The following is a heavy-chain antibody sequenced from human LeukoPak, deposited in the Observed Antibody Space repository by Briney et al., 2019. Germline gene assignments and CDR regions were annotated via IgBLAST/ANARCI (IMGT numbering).Heavy chain of an antibody. CDR1: GYTFTGYY. Sequence: ASVKVSCKASGYTFTGYYMHWVRQAPGQGLEWMGWINPNSGGTNYAQKFQGRVTITRNTSISTAYMELSSLRSEDTAVYYCARGRFYYYYYMDVWGKGTTVTVSS. CDR3: ARGRFYYYYYMDV. V-gene: IGHV1-2*02. CDR2: INPNSGGT. J-gene: IGHJ6*03.